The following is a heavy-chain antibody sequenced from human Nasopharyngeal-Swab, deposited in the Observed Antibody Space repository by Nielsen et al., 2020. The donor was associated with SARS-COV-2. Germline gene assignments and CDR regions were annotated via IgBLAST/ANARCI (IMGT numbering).Heavy chain of an antibody. V-gene: IGHV4-31*03. D-gene: IGHD3-10*01. Sequence: SETLSLTCTVSGGSISSGDYYWSWIRQHPVKGLEWIGDIYYSGSTYYNPSLKSRVTISVDTSKNQFSLKLSSVTAADTAVYYCAREALKELLWFGESSSYYGMDVWGQGTTVTVSS. CDR3: AREALKELLWFGESSSYYGMDV. J-gene: IGHJ6*02. CDR1: GGSISSGDYY. CDR2: IYYSGST.